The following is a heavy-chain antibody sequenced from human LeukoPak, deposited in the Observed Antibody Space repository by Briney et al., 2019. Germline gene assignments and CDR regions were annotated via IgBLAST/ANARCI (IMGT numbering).Heavy chain of an antibody. CDR2: ISGSGGST. V-gene: IGHV3-23*01. D-gene: IGHD1-26*01. CDR1: GFTFRSYA. J-gene: IGHJ4*02. Sequence: GGSLRLSCAASGFTFRSYAMSWVRQAPGKGLEWVSRISGSGGSTYYADSVKGRFTISRDNSKNTLYLQMNSLRAEDTAVYYCAKTHSGSYADLDYWGQGTLVTVSS. CDR3: AKTHSGSYADLDY.